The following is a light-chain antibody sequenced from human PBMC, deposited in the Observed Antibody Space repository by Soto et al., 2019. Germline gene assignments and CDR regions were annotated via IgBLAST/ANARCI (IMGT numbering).Light chain of an antibody. J-gene: IGLJ2*01. CDR1: SSNIGSYT. V-gene: IGLV1-44*01. CDR3: AAWDDSLNGPV. Sequence: QSVLTQPPSASGTPGQRVTISCSGSSSNIGSYTVNWYQQLPGTAPKLLIYSNNQRPSGVPDRFSGSKSGTSASLAISGLQSEDETDYYCAAWDDSLNGPVFGGGTKRTVL. CDR2: SNN.